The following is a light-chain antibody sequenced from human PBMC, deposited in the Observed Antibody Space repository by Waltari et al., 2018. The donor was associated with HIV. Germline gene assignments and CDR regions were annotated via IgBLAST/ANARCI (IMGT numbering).Light chain of an antibody. CDR1: TSNIGTNT. V-gene: IGLV1-44*01. Sequence: SVLTQPPSASGTPGQRVTISCSGSTSNIGTNTVHWYQQLPGTAPNLLIYSDHQRPSGVPGRFSGSKSDTSASLAISGLQSDDEANYYCATWDDSLNGPLFGGGTKLTVL. CDR2: SDH. CDR3: ATWDDSLNGPL. J-gene: IGLJ2*01.